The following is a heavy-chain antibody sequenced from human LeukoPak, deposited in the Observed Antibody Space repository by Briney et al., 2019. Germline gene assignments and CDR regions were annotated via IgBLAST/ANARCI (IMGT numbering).Heavy chain of an antibody. D-gene: IGHD4/OR15-4a*01. CDR3: AKDEEVLDAFDI. V-gene: IGHV3-23*01. CDR2: ISGSGGST. Sequence: GGSLRLSCAASGFTVSSYAMSWVRQAPGKGLEWVSAISGSGGSTYYADSVKGRFTISRDNSKNTLYLQMSSLRAEDTAVYYWAKDEEVLDAFDIWGQGTMVTVSS. CDR1: GFTVSSYA. J-gene: IGHJ3*02.